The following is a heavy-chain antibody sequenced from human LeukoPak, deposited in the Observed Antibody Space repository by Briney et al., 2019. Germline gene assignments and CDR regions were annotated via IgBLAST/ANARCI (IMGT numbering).Heavy chain of an antibody. D-gene: IGHD6-13*01. CDR2: MNPNSGNT. Sequence: ASVRVSCKASGYTFTSYDINWVRQAPGQGLEWMGWMNPNSGNTGYAQKFQGRVTVTRNTSISTAYMELSSLRSEDTAVYYCARGQYSSSWYSRTVDPWGQGTLVTVSS. CDR3: ARGQYSSSWYSRTVDP. V-gene: IGHV1-8*01. CDR1: GYTFTSYD. J-gene: IGHJ5*02.